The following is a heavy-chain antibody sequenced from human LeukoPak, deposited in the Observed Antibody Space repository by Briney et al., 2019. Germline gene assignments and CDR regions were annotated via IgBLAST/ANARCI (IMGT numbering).Heavy chain of an antibody. J-gene: IGHJ4*02. V-gene: IGHV1-46*01. CDR3: ARDGYCSSTSCYTTFDY. CDR2: INPGGGST. Sequence: ASVKVSCKASGYTFTSYYMHWARQAPGQGLEWMGIINPGGGSTSCAQKFQGRVTMTRDMSTSTVYMELTSLRSEDTAVYYCARDGYCSSTSCYTTFDYWGQGTLVTVSS. CDR1: GYTFTSYY. D-gene: IGHD2-2*02.